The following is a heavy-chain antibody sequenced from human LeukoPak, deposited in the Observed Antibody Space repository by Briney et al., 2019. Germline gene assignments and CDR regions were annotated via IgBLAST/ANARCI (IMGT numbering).Heavy chain of an antibody. Sequence: GASVKVSCKASGYTFTGYFIHWVRQAPGQGLEWMGRINPDSGVTNYPQKFQGRVTMTRDTSISTAYMELSSLTSDDTAVYYCARDLYSYGYVWGKGTTVTVSS. CDR1: GYTFTGYF. D-gene: IGHD5-18*01. CDR3: ARDLYSYGYV. J-gene: IGHJ6*04. V-gene: IGHV1-2*06. CDR2: INPDSGVT.